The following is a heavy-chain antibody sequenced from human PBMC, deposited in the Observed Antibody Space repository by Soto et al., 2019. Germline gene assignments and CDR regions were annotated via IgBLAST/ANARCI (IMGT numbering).Heavy chain of an antibody. CDR1: GGSISSYY. Sequence: SETLSLTCTVSGGSISSYYWSWIRQPPGKGLEWIGYIYYSGSTNYNPSLKSRVTISVDTSKNQFSLKLSSVTAADTAVYYCARDGLRNSSSWYHSSFGYYYYYMDVWGKGTTVTVSS. CDR3: ARDGLRNSSSWYHSSFGYYYYYMDV. D-gene: IGHD6-13*01. J-gene: IGHJ6*03. CDR2: IYYSGST. V-gene: IGHV4-59*01.